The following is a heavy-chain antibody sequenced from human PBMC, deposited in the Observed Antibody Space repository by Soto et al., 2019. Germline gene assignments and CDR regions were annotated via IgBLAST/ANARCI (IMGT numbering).Heavy chain of an antibody. CDR1: GGSISSYY. Sequence: SETLSLTCTVSGGSISSYYWSWIRQPPGKGLEWIGYIYYSGSTNYNPSLKSRVTISVDTSKNQFSLKLSSVTAADTAVYYCARDGLRNSSSWYHSSFGYYYYYMDVWGKGTTVTVSS. CDR3: ARDGLRNSSSWYHSSFGYYYYYMDV. D-gene: IGHD6-13*01. J-gene: IGHJ6*03. CDR2: IYYSGST. V-gene: IGHV4-59*01.